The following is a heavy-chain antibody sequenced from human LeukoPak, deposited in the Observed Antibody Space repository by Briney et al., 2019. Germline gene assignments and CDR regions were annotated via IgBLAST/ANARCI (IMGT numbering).Heavy chain of an antibody. V-gene: IGHV3-48*01. CDR2: ISSSSSTI. D-gene: IGHD3-22*01. Sequence: GGSLRLSCAASGFTFSSYSMNWVRQAPGKGLEWVSYISSSSSTIYYADSVKGRFTISRDNSKNTLYLQMNSLRAEDTAVYYCARRPPIVVVIKGLDYWGQGTLVTVSS. J-gene: IGHJ4*02. CDR1: GFTFSSYS. CDR3: ARRPPIVVVIKGLDY.